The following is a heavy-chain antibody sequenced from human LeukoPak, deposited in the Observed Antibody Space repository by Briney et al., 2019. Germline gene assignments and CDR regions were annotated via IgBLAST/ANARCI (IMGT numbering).Heavy chain of an antibody. V-gene: IGHV4-59*01. J-gene: IGHJ6*02. D-gene: IGHD5-18*01. CDR2: IYYSGST. CDR3: ARDEKVSLYSYGSSGYYYGMDV. Sequence: SETLSLTCTVSGGSISSYYWSWIRQPPGKGLEWIGYIYYSGSTNYNPSLKSRVTISVDTSKNRFSLKLSSVTAADTAVYYRARDEKVSLYSYGSSGYYYGMDVWGQGTTVTVSS. CDR1: GGSISSYY.